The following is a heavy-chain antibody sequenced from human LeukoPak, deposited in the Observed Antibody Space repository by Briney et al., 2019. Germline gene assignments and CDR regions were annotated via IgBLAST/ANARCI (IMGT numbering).Heavy chain of an antibody. Sequence: GRSLRLSCAASGFTFSSYAMHWVRQAPCKGLEWVSVIWYDGTNKYYADSVKGRFTISRDNSKNTLYLQMNSLRAEDTAVYYCARDDSGWVDYWGQGTLVTVSS. CDR2: IWYDGTNK. CDR3: ARDDSGWVDY. D-gene: IGHD6-19*01. CDR1: GFTFSSYA. J-gene: IGHJ4*02. V-gene: IGHV3-33*01.